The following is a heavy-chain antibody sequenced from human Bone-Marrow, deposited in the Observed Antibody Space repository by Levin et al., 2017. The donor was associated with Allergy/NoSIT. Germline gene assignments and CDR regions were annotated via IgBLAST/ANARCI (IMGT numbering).Heavy chain of an antibody. D-gene: IGHD4-23*01. CDR3: ARDQPYGGHLDS. Sequence: PGGSLRLSCAASGFTFSTYWMSWVRQAPGKGLEWVAIIKEDGGEKYYVDSVKGRFTISRDNAKNSLYLQMNSLRVDDTAVYYCARDQPYGGHLDSWGQGTLVTVSS. J-gene: IGHJ4*02. CDR2: IKEDGGEK. V-gene: IGHV3-7*01. CDR1: GFTFSTYW.